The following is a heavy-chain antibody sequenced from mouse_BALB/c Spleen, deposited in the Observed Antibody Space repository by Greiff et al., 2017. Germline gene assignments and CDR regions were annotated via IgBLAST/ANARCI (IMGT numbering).Heavy chain of an antibody. D-gene: IGHD2-1*01. CDR1: GFNIKDTY. J-gene: IGHJ1*01. V-gene: IGHV14-3*02. CDR2: IDPANGNT. Sequence: LVESGAELVKPGASVKLSCTASGFNIKDTYMHWVKQRPEQGLEWIGRIDPANGNTKYDPKFQGKATITADTSSNTAYLQLSSLTSEDTAVYYCARWDGNWYFDVWGAGTTVTVSS. CDR3: ARWDGNWYFDV.